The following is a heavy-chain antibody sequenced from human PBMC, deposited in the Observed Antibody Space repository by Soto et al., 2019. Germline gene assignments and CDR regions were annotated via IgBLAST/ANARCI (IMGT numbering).Heavy chain of an antibody. V-gene: IGHV3-33*01. Sequence: QVQLVESGGGVVQPGRSLRLSCAASGFTFSSYGMHWVRRAPGKGLEWVAVIWYDGSNKYYADSVKGRFTISRDNSKNTLYLQMNSLRAEDTAVYYCASGQWGDIDAFDIWGQGTMVTVSS. CDR3: ASGQWGDIDAFDI. CDR2: IWYDGSNK. D-gene: IGHD3-16*01. J-gene: IGHJ3*02. CDR1: GFTFSSYG.